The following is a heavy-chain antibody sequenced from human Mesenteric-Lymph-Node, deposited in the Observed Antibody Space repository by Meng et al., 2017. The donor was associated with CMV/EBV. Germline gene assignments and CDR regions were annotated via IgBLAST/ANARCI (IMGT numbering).Heavy chain of an antibody. V-gene: IGHV3-48*04. J-gene: IGHJ4*02. D-gene: IGHD5-24*01. Sequence: GGSLRLSCAASGFTFSSYSMNWVRQAPGKGLEWVSHISSGGSTIYYADSVQGRITISRDNAKNSLYLQMSRLRAEDTAVYYCARDRRDGYNDWYFDYWGQGTLVTVSS. CDR3: ARDRRDGYNDWYFDY. CDR2: ISSGGSTI. CDR1: GFTFSSYS.